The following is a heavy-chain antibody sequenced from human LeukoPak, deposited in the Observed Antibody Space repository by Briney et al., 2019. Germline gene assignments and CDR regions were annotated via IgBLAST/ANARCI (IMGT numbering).Heavy chain of an antibody. CDR2: IRYDGSNE. D-gene: IGHD1-26*01. J-gene: IGHJ6*03. Sequence: GGPLRLSCAASGFTFSSYGMHWVRQAPGKGLEWVSFIRYDGSNEYYADSVRGRFTISRDNSKNTLYLQMNSLRAEDTAVYYCAKSGSYYPYYYYYMDVWGKGTTVTISS. CDR3: AKSGSYYPYYYYYMDV. V-gene: IGHV3-30*02. CDR1: GFTFSSYG.